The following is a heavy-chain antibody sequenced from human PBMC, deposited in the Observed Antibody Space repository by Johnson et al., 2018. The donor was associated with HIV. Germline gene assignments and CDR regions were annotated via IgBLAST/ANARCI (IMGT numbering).Heavy chain of an antibody. CDR3: ARGMWIPEIDAIDI. D-gene: IGHD5-18*01. Sequence: VQLVESGGGLVQPGGSLRLSCAASGFTFSSYWMSWVRQSPGKGLEWVANIKQDGSEKYYVDSVKGRFTISRDNAKNSLYLQMNSLRAEDTAMYYCARGMWIPEIDAIDIWGQGTMVTVSS. V-gene: IGHV3-7*01. CDR2: IKQDGSEK. CDR1: GFTFSSYW. J-gene: IGHJ3*02.